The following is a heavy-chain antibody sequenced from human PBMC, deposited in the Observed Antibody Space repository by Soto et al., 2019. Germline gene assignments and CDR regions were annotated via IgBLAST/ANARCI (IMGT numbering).Heavy chain of an antibody. CDR3: ARQEVTYDSSGYYCPTHWFDP. V-gene: IGHV4-34*01. J-gene: IGHJ5*02. CDR2: INHSGST. CDR1: GGNCVDHG. Sequence: SEPQRLRCSVDGGNCVDHGGSWISKPPGKGLEWIGEINHSGSTNYNPSLMSRVTMSVDTSKNQFSLKLSSVTAADTAVYYCARQEVTYDSSGYYCPTHWFDPWGQGPLVSVSS. D-gene: IGHD3-22*01.